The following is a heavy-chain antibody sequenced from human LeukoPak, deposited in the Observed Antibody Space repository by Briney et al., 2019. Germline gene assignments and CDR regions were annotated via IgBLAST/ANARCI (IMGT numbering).Heavy chain of an antibody. CDR3: ARMSIAARLVED. J-gene: IGHJ4*02. CDR1: GGSISGYY. D-gene: IGHD6-6*01. V-gene: IGHV4-59*01. Sequence: SETLSLTCTVSGGSISGYYWSWIRQPPGKGLEWIGYIYYSGSTNYNPSLKSRVTISVDTSKNQFSLKLSSVTAADTAVYYCARMSIAARLVEDWGQGTLVTVSS. CDR2: IYYSGST.